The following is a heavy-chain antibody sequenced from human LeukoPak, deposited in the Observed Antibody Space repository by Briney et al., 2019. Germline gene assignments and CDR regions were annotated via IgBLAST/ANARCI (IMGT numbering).Heavy chain of an antibody. CDR1: GFTFSSYE. CDR3: ARATLTLVRTIDY. D-gene: IGHD3-10*01. V-gene: IGHV3-48*03. CDR2: ISSSGSTI. Sequence: TGGSLRLSCAASGFTFSSYEMNWVRQAPGKGLEWVSYISSSGSTIYYADSVKGRFTISRDNANNSLYLQMHSLRAEDTAVYYCARATLTLVRTIDYWGQGTLVTASS. J-gene: IGHJ4*02.